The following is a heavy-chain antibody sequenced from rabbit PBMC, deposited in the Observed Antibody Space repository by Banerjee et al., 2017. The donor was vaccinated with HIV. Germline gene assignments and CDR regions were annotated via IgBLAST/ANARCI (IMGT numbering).Heavy chain of an antibody. D-gene: IGHD7-1*01. V-gene: IGHV1S40*01. Sequence: QSLEESGGDLVKPGASLTLTCTASGFTISGSYYMCWVRQAPGKGLEWIACIANGDGSTYYATWAKGRFTISKTSSTTVTLQMTSLTAADTATYFCARADADYTTAADALDPWGQGTLVTVS. CDR1: GFTISGSYY. CDR3: ARADADYTTAADALDP. J-gene: IGHJ2*01. CDR2: IANGDGST.